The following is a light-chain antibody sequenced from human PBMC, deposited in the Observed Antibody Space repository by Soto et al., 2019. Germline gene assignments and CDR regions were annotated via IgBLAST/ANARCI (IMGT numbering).Light chain of an antibody. J-gene: IGKJ2*01. V-gene: IGKV3-15*01. CDR2: GAS. CDR1: QSVSSN. Sequence: EIVMTQSPATLSVSPGERATLSCRASQSVSSNLAWYQQKPGQAPRLLIYGASTRATGIPARFSGSGSGTEFTLTLSSLQSEDFAVYYCQQSNNWPRTFGQGTKLEIK. CDR3: QQSNNWPRT.